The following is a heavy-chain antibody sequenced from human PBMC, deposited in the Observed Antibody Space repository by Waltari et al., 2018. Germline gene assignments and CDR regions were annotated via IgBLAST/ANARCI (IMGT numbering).Heavy chain of an antibody. CDR1: GYTFTSYA. CDR2: SNAGKGKT. CDR3: ARVRVRVLTGTTDFDY. V-gene: IGHV1-3*01. Sequence: QVQLVQSGAEVKKPGASVKVSCKASGYTFTSYAMHWVRQAPGQRLEWMGGSNAGKGKTKYSQKFQGRATITRDTAASTAYMELSSLRSEDTAVYYCARVRVRVLTGTTDFDYWGQGTLVTVSS. J-gene: IGHJ4*02. D-gene: IGHD1-20*01.